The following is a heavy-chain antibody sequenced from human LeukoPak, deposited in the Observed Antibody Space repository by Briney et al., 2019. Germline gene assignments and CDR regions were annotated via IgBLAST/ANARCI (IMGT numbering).Heavy chain of an antibody. J-gene: IGHJ6*03. CDR2: ISNSSSTI. Sequence: GGTLRLSCAASGVTFSSYSMNWVRQAPGKGLEWVSYISNSSSTIYYAASKTGRFTISREYAKHSPYLPINRLIAEAAAVYYWARGSKTGLYYQKYHYKVVWGKGTTVTVSS. V-gene: IGHV3-48*01. CDR3: ARGSKTGLYYQKYHYKVV. CDR1: GVTFSSYS. D-gene: IGHD3-22*01.